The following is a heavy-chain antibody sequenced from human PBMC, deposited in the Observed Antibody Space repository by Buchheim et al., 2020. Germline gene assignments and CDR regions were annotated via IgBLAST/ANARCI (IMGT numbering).Heavy chain of an antibody. CDR3: ARVRIWGTSNYYGMDV. J-gene: IGHJ6*02. Sequence: EVQLVESGGGLVQPGGSLRLSCAASGFTFSIFGMNWVRQAPGKGLDWVSYINPSGTTLSYADSVRGRFTMSRDTAKSPLYLQMDSLRAEDTTVYYCARVRIWGTSNYYGMDVWGQGTT. V-gene: IGHV3-48*04. CDR1: GFTFSIFG. D-gene: IGHD7-27*01. CDR2: INPSGTTL.